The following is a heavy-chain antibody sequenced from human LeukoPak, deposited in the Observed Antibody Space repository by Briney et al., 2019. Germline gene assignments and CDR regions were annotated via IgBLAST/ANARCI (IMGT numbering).Heavy chain of an antibody. CDR3: AREITIFGVVIIGYGMDV. D-gene: IGHD3-3*01. V-gene: IGHV3-30-3*01. CDR2: ISYDGSNK. J-gene: IGHJ6*02. Sequence: PGGSLRLSCAASGFTFSSYAMHWVRQAPGKGLEWVAVISYDGSNKYYADSVKGRFTISRDNSKNTLYLQMNSLRAEDTAVYYCAREITIFGVVIIGYGMDVWGQGTTVTVSS. CDR1: GFTFSSYA.